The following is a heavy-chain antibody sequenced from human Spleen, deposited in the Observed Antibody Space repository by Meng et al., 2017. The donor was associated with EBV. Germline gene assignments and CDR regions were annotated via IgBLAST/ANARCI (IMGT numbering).Heavy chain of an antibody. Sequence: QLPLHRGGPEVLKRSGCVCIADVEVAWSFTEYYWTWIRKPPGKGAEGLGEIDQRGSPNYNPALMSRVTISVGTPKNQFSSNLGSVTAADTAVSYCARALYARSYYGRLYHWGQGTLVTVSS. J-gene: IGHJ5*02. D-gene: IGHD1-26*01. V-gene: IGHV4-34*01. CDR2: IDQRGSP. CDR3: ARALYARSYYGRLYH. CDR1: AWSFTEYY.